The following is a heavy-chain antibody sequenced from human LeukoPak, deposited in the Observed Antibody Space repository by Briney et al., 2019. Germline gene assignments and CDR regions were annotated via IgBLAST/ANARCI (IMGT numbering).Heavy chain of an antibody. Sequence: SETLSLTCTVSGGSISSYYWGWIRQPAGKGLEWIGRIYTSGSTNYNPSLKSRVTMSVDTSKNQFSLKLSSVTAADTAVYYCASDLFRNNWNDVGWFDPWGQGTLVTVSS. J-gene: IGHJ5*02. CDR1: GGSISSYY. CDR2: IYTSGST. CDR3: ASDLFRNNWNDVGWFDP. V-gene: IGHV4-4*07. D-gene: IGHD1-1*01.